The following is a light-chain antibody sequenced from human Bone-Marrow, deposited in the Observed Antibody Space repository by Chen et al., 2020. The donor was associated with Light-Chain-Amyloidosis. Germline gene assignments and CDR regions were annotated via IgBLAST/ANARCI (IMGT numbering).Light chain of an antibody. CDR1: QTISSNY. CDR2: GSS. J-gene: IGKJ4*01. CDR3: QQYGTSPLT. Sequence: EILLTQSPGTLSLSPGEGANLSRRASQTISSNYLTWYQQKFGQAPRLLIYGSSSRATGIPDRFTGSGSGTDFTLTINRLEPEDFAMYYCQQYGTSPLTFGGGTKVEIK. V-gene: IGKV3-20*01.